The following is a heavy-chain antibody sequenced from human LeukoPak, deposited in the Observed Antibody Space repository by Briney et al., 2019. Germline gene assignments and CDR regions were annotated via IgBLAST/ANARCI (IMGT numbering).Heavy chain of an antibody. Sequence: GGSLRLSCAASGFIFSSYGMNWVRQAPGKGLEWVSGIYKNGRERYADSVKGRFTISRDTSKSTLYLQMNSLRAEDTAIYFCVKRSGDAYYLDYWGQGTLVTVSS. D-gene: IGHD2-15*01. CDR2: IYKNGRER. CDR1: GFIFSSYG. V-gene: IGHV3-23*05. CDR3: VKRSGDAYYLDY. J-gene: IGHJ4*02.